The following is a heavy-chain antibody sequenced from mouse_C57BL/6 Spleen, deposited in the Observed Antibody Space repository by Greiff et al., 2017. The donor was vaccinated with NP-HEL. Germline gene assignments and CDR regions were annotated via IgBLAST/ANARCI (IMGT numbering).Heavy chain of an antibody. CDR3: AREGGYYSNYFDY. CDR1: GYTFTSYW. V-gene: IGHV1-64*01. D-gene: IGHD2-5*01. Sequence: QVQLKQPGAELVKPGASVKLSCKASGYTFTSYWMHWVKQRPGQGLEWIGMIHPNSGSTNYNEKFKSKATLTVDKSSSTAYMQLSSLTSEDSAVYYCAREGGYYSNYFDYWGQGTTLTVSS. J-gene: IGHJ2*01. CDR2: IHPNSGST.